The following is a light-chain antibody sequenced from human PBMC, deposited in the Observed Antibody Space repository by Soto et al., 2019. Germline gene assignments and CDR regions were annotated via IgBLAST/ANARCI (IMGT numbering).Light chain of an antibody. CDR3: QHYDDRPPWT. V-gene: IGKV3D-15*01. Sequence: EIVLTQSPANLSLSPGERATLSCRASQTISSYLAWYQLKRGQAPRLLIYGASTRATGISARFSGSGSGTEFTLTISSLQSEDFAVYYCQHYDDRPPWTFGQGTKVDIK. CDR2: GAS. J-gene: IGKJ1*01. CDR1: QTISSY.